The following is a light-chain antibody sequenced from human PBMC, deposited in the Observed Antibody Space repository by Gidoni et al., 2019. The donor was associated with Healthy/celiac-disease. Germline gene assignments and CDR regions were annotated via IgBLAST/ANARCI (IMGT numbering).Light chain of an antibody. V-gene: IGKV3-20*01. J-gene: IGKJ2*01. CDR3: QQYGSSLYT. CDR2: GAS. Sequence: EIVLPQSPGTLSLSPGERATPPCRASQSVSSSYLAWYQQKPGQAPRLLIYGASSRATGIPDRFSGSGSGTDFTLTISRLEPEDFAVYYCQQYGSSLYTFGQGTKLEIK. CDR1: QSVSSSY.